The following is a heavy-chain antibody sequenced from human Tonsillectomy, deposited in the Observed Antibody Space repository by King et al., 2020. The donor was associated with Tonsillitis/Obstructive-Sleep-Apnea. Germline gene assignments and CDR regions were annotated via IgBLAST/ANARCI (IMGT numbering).Heavy chain of an antibody. CDR3: AKDTRGWVSSPNWFDT. Sequence: ESVKGRFIISRDNAKNSLYLQMNSLRAEDTAFYFCAKDTRGWVSSPNWFDTWGQGTLVTVSS. D-gene: IGHD6-13*01. V-gene: IGHV3-9*01. J-gene: IGHJ5*02.